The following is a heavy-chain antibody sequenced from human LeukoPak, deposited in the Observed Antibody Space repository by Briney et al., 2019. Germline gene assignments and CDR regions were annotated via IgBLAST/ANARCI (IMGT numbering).Heavy chain of an antibody. J-gene: IGHJ4*02. Sequence: KPGASVKVSCKASGYTFTGYYMHWVRQAPGQGLEWMGWINPNSGGTNYAQKFQGRVTMTRDTSISTAYMELSRLRSDDTAVYYCARGYCSSTSCYGPFDYWGQGTLVTVSS. CDR2: INPNSGGT. CDR1: GYTFTGYY. V-gene: IGHV1-2*02. D-gene: IGHD2-2*01. CDR3: ARGYCSSTSCYGPFDY.